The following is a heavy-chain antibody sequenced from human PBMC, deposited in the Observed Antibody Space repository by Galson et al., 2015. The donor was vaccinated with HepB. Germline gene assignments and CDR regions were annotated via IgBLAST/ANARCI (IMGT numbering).Heavy chain of an antibody. CDR2: ISSSSSYT. CDR3: AGYCSSTSCPDAFDI. Sequence: SLRLSCAASGFTFSDYYMSWIRQAPGKGLEWVSYISSSSSYTNYADSVKGRFTISRDNAKNSLYLQMNSLRAEDTAVYYCAGYCSSTSCPDAFDIWGQGTMVTVSS. J-gene: IGHJ3*02. D-gene: IGHD2-2*01. V-gene: IGHV3-11*06. CDR1: GFTFSDYY.